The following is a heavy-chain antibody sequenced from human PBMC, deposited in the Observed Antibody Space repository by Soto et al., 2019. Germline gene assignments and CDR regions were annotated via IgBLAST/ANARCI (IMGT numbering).Heavy chain of an antibody. CDR1: GFTFSSYG. J-gene: IGHJ3*02. CDR2: ISYDGSNK. Sequence: SGFTFSSYGMHWVRQAPGKGLEWVAVISYDGSNKYYADSVKGRFTISRDNSKNTLYLQMNSLRAEDTAVYYCAKEGYYYGSGSYFAFDIWGQGTLVTVSS. V-gene: IGHV3-30*18. CDR3: AKEGYYYGSGSYFAFDI. D-gene: IGHD3-10*01.